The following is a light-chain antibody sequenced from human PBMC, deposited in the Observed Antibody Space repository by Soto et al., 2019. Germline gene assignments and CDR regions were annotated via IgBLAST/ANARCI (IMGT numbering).Light chain of an antibody. CDR1: SSNIGNNY. CDR3: ATWDISLSVVV. CDR2: EDN. V-gene: IGLV1-51*02. J-gene: IGLJ2*01. Sequence: QSVLTQPPSVSAAPGQKVTISCSGSSSNIGNNYVSWYQQPPGTAPNLLIYEDNRRRSGIPDRFSGSKSGTSATLGITGLQTGDEADYYCATWDISLSVVVFGGGTKLTVL.